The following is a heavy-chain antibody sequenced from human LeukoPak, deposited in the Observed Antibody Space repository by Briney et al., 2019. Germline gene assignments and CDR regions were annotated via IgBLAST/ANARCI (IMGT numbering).Heavy chain of an antibody. J-gene: IGHJ6*03. V-gene: IGHV1-69*04. CDR2: IIPILGIA. CDR3: ARDRGSYYYYYMDV. Sequence: GASVKVSCKASGGTFSSYAISWVRQAPGQGLEWMGRIIPILGIANYAQKFRGRVTITADKSTSTAYMELSSLRAEDTAVYYCARDRGSYYYYYMDVWGKGTTVTVSS. CDR1: GGTFSSYA. D-gene: IGHD3-10*01.